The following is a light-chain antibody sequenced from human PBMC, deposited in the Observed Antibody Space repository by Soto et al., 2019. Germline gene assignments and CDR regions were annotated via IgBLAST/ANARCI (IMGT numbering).Light chain of an antibody. CDR2: WAS. Sequence: DIVMTQSPDSLAMSLGERATINCKSSQSVLYSSNNKNYLAWYQQTPGQPPKLLIYWASTRESGVPDRFSGSGSGTDFTLTISSLQAEDVAVYVCQQYYSTPLTFGQGTKVEIK. CDR3: QQYYSTPLT. V-gene: IGKV4-1*01. J-gene: IGKJ1*01. CDR1: QSVLYSSNNKNY.